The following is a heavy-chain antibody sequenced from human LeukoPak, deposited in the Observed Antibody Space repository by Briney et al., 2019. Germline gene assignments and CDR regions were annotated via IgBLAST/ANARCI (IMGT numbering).Heavy chain of an antibody. CDR2: ISYDGSNK. J-gene: IGHJ4*02. V-gene: IGHV3-30*18. CDR1: GFTFSSYG. Sequence: GGSLRLSCAASGFTFSSYGMHWVRQAPGKGLEWVAVISYDGSNKYYADSVKGRFTISGDNSKNTLYLQMNSLRAEDTAVYYCAKSGVEYFDYWGQGTLVTVSS. CDR3: AKSGVEYFDY. D-gene: IGHD3-3*01.